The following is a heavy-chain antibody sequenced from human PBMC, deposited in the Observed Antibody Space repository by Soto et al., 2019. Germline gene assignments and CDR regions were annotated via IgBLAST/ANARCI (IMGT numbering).Heavy chain of an antibody. D-gene: IGHD2-15*01. Sequence: QVQLVESGGGVVQPGRSLRLSCAASGFTFSSYGMHWVRQAPGKGLEWVAVISYDGSKKYYADSVRGRFTISRDNSKNTLYLQINSLRPYDTAVYYCADEVGLDYWGQGTLVTVSS. V-gene: IGHV3-30*18. J-gene: IGHJ4*02. CDR1: GFTFSSYG. CDR2: ISYDGSKK. CDR3: ADEVGLDY.